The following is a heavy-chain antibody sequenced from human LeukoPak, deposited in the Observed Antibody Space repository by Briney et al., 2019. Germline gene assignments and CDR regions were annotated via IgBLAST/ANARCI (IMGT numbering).Heavy chain of an antibody. CDR1: GGSFSGYY. J-gene: IGHJ5*02. V-gene: IGHV4-34*01. CDR2: INHSGST. CDR3: ARLVATIVWFDP. Sequence: SETLSLTCAVYGGSFSGYYWSWIRQPPGKGLEWIGEINHSGSTNYNPSLKSRVTISVDTSKNQFSLKLSSVTAADTAVYYCARLVATIVWFDPWGQGTLVTVSS. D-gene: IGHD5-12*01.